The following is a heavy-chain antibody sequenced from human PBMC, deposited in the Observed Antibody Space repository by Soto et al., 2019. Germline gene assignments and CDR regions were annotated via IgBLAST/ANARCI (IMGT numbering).Heavy chain of an antibody. J-gene: IGHJ5*02. CDR1: GGSISSSIYY. CDR2: IYYSGST. Sequence: SETLSLTCTVSGGSISSSIYYWGWIRQPPGKGLEWIGSIYYSGSTYYNPSLKSRVTISVDTSKNQFSLKLSSVTAADTAVYYCARQDSSGWSNWFDPWGQGTLVTVSS. V-gene: IGHV4-39*01. D-gene: IGHD6-19*01. CDR3: ARQDSSGWSNWFDP.